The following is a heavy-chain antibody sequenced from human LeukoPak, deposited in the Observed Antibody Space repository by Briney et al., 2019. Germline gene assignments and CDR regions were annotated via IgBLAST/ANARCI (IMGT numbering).Heavy chain of an antibody. CDR3: ARDTGGGGDFDP. CDR1: GFTFNTFD. V-gene: IGHV3-48*02. J-gene: IGHJ5*02. Sequence: GGSLRLSCAASGFTFNTFDMTWVRQAPGEGLEWVSYISSGSSSRYYADSVKGRFTISRDNAKNSLYLQMNSLRDEDTAVYYCARDTGGGGDFDPWGQGTLVTVSS. D-gene: IGHD1-1*01. CDR2: ISSGSSSR.